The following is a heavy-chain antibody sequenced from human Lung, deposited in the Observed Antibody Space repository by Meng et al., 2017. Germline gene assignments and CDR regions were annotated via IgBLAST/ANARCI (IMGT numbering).Heavy chain of an antibody. D-gene: IGHD3-10*01. V-gene: IGHV4-38-2*02. Sequence: SETLSLTCTVSGYSISSGYYWAWIRQPPGKGLEWIGNIFHSGSTYYNPSLKSRVTISVDTSKNQFSLRLSSVTAADTAVYYCARLSRSYYGSGSLYYFDNWGQGTLVTSPQ. J-gene: IGHJ4*02. CDR1: GYSISSGYY. CDR3: ARLSRSYYGSGSLYYFDN. CDR2: IFHSGST.